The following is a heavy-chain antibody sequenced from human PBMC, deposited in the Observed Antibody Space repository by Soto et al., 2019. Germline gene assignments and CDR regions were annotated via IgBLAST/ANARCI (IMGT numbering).Heavy chain of an antibody. D-gene: IGHD3-16*01. J-gene: IGHJ3*02. CDR2: ISSSSSYT. CDR1: GFTFSDYY. Sequence: PGGSLRLSCAASGFTFSDYYMSWIRQAPGKGLEWVSYISSSSSYTNYADSVKGRFTISRDNAKNSLYLQMNSLRAEDTAVYYCARDFNYDYVWGTREGAFDIWGQGTMVTVSS. V-gene: IGHV3-11*06. CDR3: ARDFNYDYVWGTREGAFDI.